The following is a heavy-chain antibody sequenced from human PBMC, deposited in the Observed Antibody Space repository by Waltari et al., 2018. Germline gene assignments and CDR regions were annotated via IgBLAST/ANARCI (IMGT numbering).Heavy chain of an antibody. D-gene: IGHD2-15*01. CDR1: GGSMCGTDC. CDR2: IHHSGRS. J-gene: IGHJ4*02. Sequence: QVQLQESGPGLVKPSGTLSVTCTVSGGSMCGTDCWSLVRQPPGKGLEWIGQIHHSGRSNYNPALESRVTVSRDTSNNQFSLKLSSATAADTAVYYCARDRGRGLYLDSWGRGILVTVSP. V-gene: IGHV4-4*02. CDR3: ARDRGRGLYLDS.